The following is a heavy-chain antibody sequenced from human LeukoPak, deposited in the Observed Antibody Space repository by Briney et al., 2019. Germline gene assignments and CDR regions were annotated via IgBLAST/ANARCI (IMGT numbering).Heavy chain of an antibody. CDR2: ISGSGGYT. CDR1: GFTFSSYA. CDR3: APAGSSGYFYKD. J-gene: IGHJ4*02. Sequence: GGSLRLSCAASGFTFSSYAMSWVRQAPGKGLEWVSAISGSGGYTYYADSVKGRFTISRDNSKNTLYLQMNSLRAEDTAVYYCAPAGSSGYFYKDWGQGNLVTVSS. V-gene: IGHV3-23*01. D-gene: IGHD3-22*01.